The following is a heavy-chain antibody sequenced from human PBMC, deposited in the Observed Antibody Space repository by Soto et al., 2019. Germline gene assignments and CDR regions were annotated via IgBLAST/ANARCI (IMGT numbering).Heavy chain of an antibody. CDR2: IYYSGHT. CDR1: GGSISTYY. Sequence: QLQLQESGPGLVKPSETLSLTCTVSGGSISTYYWNWIRQPPGKGLEWIGDIYYSGHTNYNPSLKSRVAISVDMSKNQFSLNLSSVTPADTAVYYCARGRGYSGQRRGWFDPWGQGTLVTVSS. CDR3: ARGRGYSGQRRGWFDP. V-gene: IGHV4-59*01. D-gene: IGHD5-12*01. J-gene: IGHJ5*02.